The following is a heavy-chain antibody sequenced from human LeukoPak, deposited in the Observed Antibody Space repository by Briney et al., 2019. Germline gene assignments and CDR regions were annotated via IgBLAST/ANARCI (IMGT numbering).Heavy chain of an antibody. CDR3: ARPYYYDSSGYALGY. Sequence: GESLKISCKGSGYSFTSYWIGWVRQMPGKGLEWLGIIYPGDSDIRYSPSFQGQVTISADKSISTAYLQWSSLKASDTAMYYCARPYYYDSSGYALGYWGQGTLDTVSS. CDR2: IYPGDSDI. V-gene: IGHV5-51*01. CDR1: GYSFTSYW. J-gene: IGHJ4*02. D-gene: IGHD3-22*01.